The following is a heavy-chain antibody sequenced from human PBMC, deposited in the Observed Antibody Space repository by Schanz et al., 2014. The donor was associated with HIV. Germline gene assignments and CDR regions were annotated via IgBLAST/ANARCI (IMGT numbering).Heavy chain of an antibody. D-gene: IGHD2-8*01. V-gene: IGHV3-33*08. CDR3: RNGGFCTAGYCITGADGMEV. CDR2: IWYDGNKK. J-gene: IGHJ6*02. CDR1: GFTFDSQS. Sequence: VQLVESGGGLVKPGGSLRLSCAASGFTFDSQSMNWVRQAPGKGLEWLAVIWYDGNKKYYTQSVKGRFAISRDNSKNTRFRKRNSRGAKNTALYYGRNGGFCTAGYCITGADGMEVWAKGPRSPSP.